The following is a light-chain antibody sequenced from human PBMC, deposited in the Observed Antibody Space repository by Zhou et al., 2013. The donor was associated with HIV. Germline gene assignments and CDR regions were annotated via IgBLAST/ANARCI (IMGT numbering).Light chain of an antibody. V-gene: IGKV1-5*03. J-gene: IGKJ1*01. Sequence: IQLTQSPSSLAASVGDTVTITCRASQGISTYLVWYQQKPGKAPRVLISKASSLESGVPSRFSGSGSGTEFTLTISSLQPDDVATYYCQEYNSYSPSGTFGQGTKVEVK. CDR3: QEYNSYSPSGT. CDR1: QGISTY. CDR2: KAS.